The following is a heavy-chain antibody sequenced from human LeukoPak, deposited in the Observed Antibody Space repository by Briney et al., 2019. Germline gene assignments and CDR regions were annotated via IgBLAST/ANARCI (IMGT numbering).Heavy chain of an antibody. V-gene: IGHV3-30-3*01. CDR3: ARDVGLRFLEWLFDY. J-gene: IGHJ4*02. D-gene: IGHD3-3*01. CDR1: GFTFSSYA. Sequence: GGSLRLSCAASGFTFSSYAMHWVRQAPGKGLEWVAVISYDGSDKYYADSVKGRFTISRDNSKNTLYLQMNSLRAEDTAVYYCARDVGLRFLEWLFDYWGQGTLVTVSS. CDR2: ISYDGSDK.